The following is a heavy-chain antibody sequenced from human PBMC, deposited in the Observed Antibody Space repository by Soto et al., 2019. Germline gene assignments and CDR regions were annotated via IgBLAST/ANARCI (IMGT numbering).Heavy chain of an antibody. Sequence: QLQLQESGPGVVKPSETLSLTCTGSGGSISSSSYYWAWIRQPPGKGLEWIGRIYYSGSTYYNPSLMSRVTIPVDTCNNQSSLNLTSVIAADTPVYYCAKRILDYGDEDYWGQGTLVTVSS. J-gene: IGHJ4*02. CDR1: GGSISSSSYY. CDR2: IYYSGST. V-gene: IGHV4-39*01. D-gene: IGHD4-17*01. CDR3: AKRILDYGDEDY.